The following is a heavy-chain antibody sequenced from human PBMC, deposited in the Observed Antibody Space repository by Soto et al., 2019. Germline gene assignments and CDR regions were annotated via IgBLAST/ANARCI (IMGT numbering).Heavy chain of an antibody. CDR1: GGSISSYY. V-gene: IGHV4-59*01. CDR3: ARGYCSSTSCYIWDNWFDP. J-gene: IGHJ5*02. D-gene: IGHD2-2*02. Sequence: QVQLQESGPGLVKPSETLSLTCTVSGGSISSYYWSWIRQPPGKGLEWIGYIYYSGRTNYNPSLKSRVTISVDTSMNQFSLKLSSVTAADTAVYYCARGYCSSTSCYIWDNWFDPWGQGTLVTVSS. CDR2: IYYSGRT.